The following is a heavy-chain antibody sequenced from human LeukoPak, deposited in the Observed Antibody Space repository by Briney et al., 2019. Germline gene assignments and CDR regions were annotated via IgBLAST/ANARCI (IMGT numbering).Heavy chain of an antibody. CDR3: ARDFGYCSDGSCRLDY. Sequence: GGSLRLSCSASGFTFSTYAIHWVHQAPGKGLEYVSAISPNGGNTNYADSVKGRFTISRDNSKNTLYLQMSSLRAEDTAVYYCARDFGYCSDGSCRLDYWGQGTLVTVSS. D-gene: IGHD2-15*01. J-gene: IGHJ4*02. CDR1: GFTFSTYA. CDR2: ISPNGGNT. V-gene: IGHV3-64D*09.